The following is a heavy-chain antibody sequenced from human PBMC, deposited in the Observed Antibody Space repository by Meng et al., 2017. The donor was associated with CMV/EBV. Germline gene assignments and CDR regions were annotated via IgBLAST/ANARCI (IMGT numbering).Heavy chain of an antibody. J-gene: IGHJ4*02. CDR2: IYWDDDK. V-gene: IGHV2-5*02. Sequence: QINFDETCPTLVKPRQNVSRPCTFSGFSLSTSGVGVGWISQPPGKALEWLALIYWDDDKRYSPSLKSRLTITQDTSKNQVVLTMTNMDPVDTATYYCARGGLRGFDYWGQGTLVTVSS. CDR3: ARGGLRGFDY. D-gene: IGHD4-17*01. CDR1: GFSLSTSGVG.